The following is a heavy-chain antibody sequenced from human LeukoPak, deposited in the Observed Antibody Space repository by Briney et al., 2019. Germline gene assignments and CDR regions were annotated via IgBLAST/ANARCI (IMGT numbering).Heavy chain of an antibody. CDR3: ARHIRRVGYCSGGSCYTGSGYFDS. D-gene: IGHD2-15*01. V-gene: IGHV5-51*01. Sequence: GESLKISCKGSGYSFTSYWIGWVRQMPGKGLEWMGIIYPGDSDTRYSPSFQGQVTISADKSISTAYLQWSSLKASDTAMYYCARHIRRVGYCSGGSCYTGSGYFDSWGQGTLVTVSS. CDR2: IYPGDSDT. J-gene: IGHJ4*02. CDR1: GYSFTSYW.